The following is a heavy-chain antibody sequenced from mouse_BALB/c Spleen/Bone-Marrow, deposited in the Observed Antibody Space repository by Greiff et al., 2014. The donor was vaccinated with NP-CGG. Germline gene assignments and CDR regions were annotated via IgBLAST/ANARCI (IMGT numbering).Heavy chain of an antibody. Sequence: DVKLVESGGDLVKPGGSLKLSCVASGFTFSSYGMSWVRQTPDKRLGWVATISSGGSSTYYPASVKGRFTISRDNAKSTLYLQMSSLNSEDTAMYYCTRRPLQANSYFDCWGQGTTLTVSS. CDR1: GFTFSSYG. D-gene: IGHD3-2*02. V-gene: IGHV5-6*02. J-gene: IGHJ2*01. CDR2: ISSGGSST. CDR3: TRRPLQANSYFDC.